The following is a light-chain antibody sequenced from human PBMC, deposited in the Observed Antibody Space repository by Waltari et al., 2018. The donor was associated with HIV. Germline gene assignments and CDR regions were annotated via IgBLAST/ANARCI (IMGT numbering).Light chain of an antibody. CDR3: QQSYSPLT. J-gene: IGKJ4*01. Sequence: DIKMTQSPSSLSASVGDRVTITCRASPTISSYLNWYQQKPGKAPKLLIYAASSLQSGVPSRFSGSGSGTDFTLTISSLQPEDSATYYCQQSYSPLTFGGGTKVEIK. CDR1: PTISSY. CDR2: AAS. V-gene: IGKV1-39*01.